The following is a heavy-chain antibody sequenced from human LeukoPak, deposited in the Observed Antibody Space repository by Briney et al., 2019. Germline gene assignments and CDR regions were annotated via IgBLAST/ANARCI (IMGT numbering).Heavy chain of an antibody. CDR1: GCSFSSYA. D-gene: IGHD3-3*01. CDR3: AKGQSWSGYSGLDY. J-gene: IGHJ4*02. V-gene: IGHV3-30*02. Sequence: GGALRLSCAASGCSFSSYAMIWVRQAPRKGLEGGAFIRYDGSNKYYADSLKGRFTISRDNSKNTLYLHMNSLRAEDTAVYYCAKGQSWSGYSGLDYWGQGTLVTVSS. CDR2: IRYDGSNK.